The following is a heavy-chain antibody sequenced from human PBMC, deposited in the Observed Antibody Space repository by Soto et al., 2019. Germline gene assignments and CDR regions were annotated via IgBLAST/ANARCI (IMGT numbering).Heavy chain of an antibody. CDR1: GGSISNVNDC. CDR2: IYSGGSI. D-gene: IGHD2-21*02. V-gene: IGHV4-30-4*01. Sequence: PSETLSLTCIVSGGSISNVNDCWSWIRQRPDKGLEWIGHIYSGGSIYNNPSLTSRVTISVDTSKNQFSLQLSSVSAEDTAVYYCASNYCGGDCYSFFVPGYWGQGTLVTVSS. CDR3: ASNYCGGDCYSFFVPGY. J-gene: IGHJ4*02.